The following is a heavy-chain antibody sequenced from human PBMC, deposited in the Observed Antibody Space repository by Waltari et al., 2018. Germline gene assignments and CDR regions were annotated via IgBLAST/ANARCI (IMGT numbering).Heavy chain of an antibody. CDR2: ISPNRGGT. D-gene: IGHD2-2*01. J-gene: IGHJ6*02. CDR3: APDSYANRGMDV. V-gene: IGHV1-2*02. CDR1: GYTFTGYY. Sequence: QVQLVQSGAEVKKPGASVKVSCKASGYTFTGYYMHWVRQAPGQGLEWMGCISPNRGGTNYAQKLQGRVTMTRDTSISTAYMELIRLGSDDTAVYYCAPDSYANRGMDVWGQGTTVTVSS.